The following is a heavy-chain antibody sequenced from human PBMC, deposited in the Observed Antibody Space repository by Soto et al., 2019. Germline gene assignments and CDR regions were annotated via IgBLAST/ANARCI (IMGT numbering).Heavy chain of an antibody. CDR2: IDPSDSYT. J-gene: IGHJ4*02. D-gene: IGHD3-22*01. CDR1: GYSFTSYW. Sequence: PGESLKTSCKGSGYSFTSYWISWVRQMPGKGLEWMGRIDPSDSYTNYSPSFQGHVTISADKSISTAYLQWSSLKASDTAMYYCARQDYYDSSGYWLGALDYWGQGTLVTVSS. CDR3: ARQDYYDSSGYWLGALDY. V-gene: IGHV5-10-1*01.